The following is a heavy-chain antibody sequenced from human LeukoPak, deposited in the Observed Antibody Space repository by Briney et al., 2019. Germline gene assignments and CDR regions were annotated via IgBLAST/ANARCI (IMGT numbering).Heavy chain of an antibody. J-gene: IGHJ6*03. CDR3: ARSPATSYYYYMDV. CDR2: INPNSGGT. D-gene: IGHD2-2*01. CDR1: GYTFTGYF. Sequence: ASVKVSCKASGYTFTGYFMHWVRQAPGQGPEWMGWINPNSGGTNYAQKFQGRVTMTRDTSISTAYMELSRLTSDDPAVYYCARSPATSYYYYMDVWGKGTTVTISS. V-gene: IGHV1-2*02.